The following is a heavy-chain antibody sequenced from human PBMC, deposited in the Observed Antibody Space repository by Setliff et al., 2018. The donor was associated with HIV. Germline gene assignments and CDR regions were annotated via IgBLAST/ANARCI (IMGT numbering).Heavy chain of an antibody. D-gene: IGHD3-3*01. J-gene: IGHJ4*01. V-gene: IGHV4-59*02. Sequence: PSETLSLTCTVSDDSVSTFYWNWIRQPPGKGLEWIGFIHHTVSTVSNPSLKSRVTILMDLSRNQLSLHLASVTTADTAVYFCAPGEGVASTYYHDWGQGTQVTVSS. CDR2: IHHTVST. CDR3: APGEGVASTYYHD. CDR1: DDSVSTFY.